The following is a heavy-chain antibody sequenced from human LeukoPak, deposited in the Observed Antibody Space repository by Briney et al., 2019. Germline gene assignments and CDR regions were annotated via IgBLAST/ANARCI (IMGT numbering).Heavy chain of an antibody. CDR3: ARSSHRDGDTFDY. Sequence: ASVKVSCKASGYTFTTYGISWVRQAPGQGPEWMGWISPYNGNTNYAQNFQGRVTMTTDPSTTTAYMELRSLRSDDTAVYYCARSSHRDGDTFDYWGQGTLVTVSS. J-gene: IGHJ4*02. D-gene: IGHD3-10*01. CDR1: GYTFTTYG. V-gene: IGHV1-18*01. CDR2: ISPYNGNT.